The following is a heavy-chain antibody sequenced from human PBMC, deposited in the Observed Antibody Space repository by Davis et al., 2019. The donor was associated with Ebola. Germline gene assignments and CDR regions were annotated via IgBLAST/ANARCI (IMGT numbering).Heavy chain of an antibody. Sequence: GESLKISCAASGFTFSDYYMSWVRQAPGKGLEWVSAISGSGGSTYYADSVKGRFTISRHNSKNTLYLQMNSLRAEDTAVYYCAREGSRNDYYYGMDVWGQGTTVTVSS. D-gene: IGHD6-13*01. CDR2: ISGSGGST. J-gene: IGHJ6*02. CDR1: GFTFSDYY. V-gene: IGHV3-23*01. CDR3: AREGSRNDYYYGMDV.